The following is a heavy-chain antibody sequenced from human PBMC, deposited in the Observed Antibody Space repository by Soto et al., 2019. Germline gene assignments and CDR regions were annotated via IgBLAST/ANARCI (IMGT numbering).Heavy chain of an antibody. CDR1: GYTFIRYG. D-gene: IGHD3-10*01. CDR3: ARDQRYYGSGYYYSDS. V-gene: IGHV1-18*04. J-gene: IGHJ1*01. CDR2: MSAFTGKA. Sequence: ASVKVSFKASGYTFIRYGISWVRQAPGQGLEWVGWMSAFTGKADYAQIFQDRVTMTTDTSTSTAYMELRSLRSDDTAVYYCARDQRYYGSGYYYSDSWGQGTLVTVSS.